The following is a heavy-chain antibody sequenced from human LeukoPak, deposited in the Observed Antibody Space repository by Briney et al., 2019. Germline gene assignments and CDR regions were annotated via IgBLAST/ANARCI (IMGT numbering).Heavy chain of an antibody. J-gene: IGHJ4*02. CDR2: IYPGDSDT. D-gene: IGHD3-10*01. Sequence: GESLKISCKGSGYSFTSYWIGWERQMPGKGLEWMGIIYPGDSDTRYSPSFQGQVTISADKSISTAYLQWSSLKASDTAMYYCARHVTMVRGVIPPDYWGQGTLVTVSS. CDR3: ARHVTMVRGVIPPDY. V-gene: IGHV5-51*01. CDR1: GYSFTSYW.